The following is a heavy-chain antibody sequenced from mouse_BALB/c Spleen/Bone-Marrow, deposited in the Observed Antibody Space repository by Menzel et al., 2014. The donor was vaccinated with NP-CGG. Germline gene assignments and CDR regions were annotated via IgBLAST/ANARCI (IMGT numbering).Heavy chain of an antibody. CDR2: IRNKAYGYTT. V-gene: IGHV7-3*02. Sequence: EVQLVESGGGLVQPGGSLRLSCTTSGFTFIDHYMSWVRQPPGKALEWLGFIRNKAYGYTTEYSASVKGRFTISRDNSQSILYLQMNTLRAEDSATYYCARFPMDYWGQGTSVTVSS. CDR1: GFTFIDHY. J-gene: IGHJ4*01. CDR3: ARFPMDY.